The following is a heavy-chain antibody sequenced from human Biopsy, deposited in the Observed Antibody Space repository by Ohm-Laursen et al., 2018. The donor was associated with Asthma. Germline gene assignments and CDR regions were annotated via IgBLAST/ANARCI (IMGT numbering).Heavy chain of an antibody. CDR1: GFTFSRYA. J-gene: IGHJ4*01. CDR2: ISHDGQTQ. V-gene: IGHV3-30*18. D-gene: IGHD4-11*01. Sequence: SLRLSCAASGFTFSRYAIHWVRQAPGKGLERVAVISHDGQTQHYAESVKGRLALSRDNSQNTLYLQMISLRTDDTAVYYCAKRRGYSDFNDFDYWGHGTLVTVSS. CDR3: AKRRGYSDFNDFDY.